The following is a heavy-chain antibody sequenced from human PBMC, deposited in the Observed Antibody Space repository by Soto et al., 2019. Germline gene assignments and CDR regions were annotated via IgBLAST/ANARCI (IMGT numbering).Heavy chain of an antibody. D-gene: IGHD2-15*01. Sequence: GGSLRLSCAASGFSFSDYYMSWMRQVPGKGLERVSYIRGDSTTIYYAESVKGRFTVSRDNAKNSLYLQMSSLRAEDTAVYYCARIGGGGSCPDYWGQGTXVTVSS. CDR2: IRGDSTTI. J-gene: IGHJ4*02. V-gene: IGHV3-11*01. CDR3: ARIGGGGSCPDY. CDR1: GFSFSDYY.